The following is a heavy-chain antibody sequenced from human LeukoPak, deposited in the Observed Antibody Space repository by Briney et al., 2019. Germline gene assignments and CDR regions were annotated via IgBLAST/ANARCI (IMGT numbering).Heavy chain of an antibody. D-gene: IGHD4-17*01. V-gene: IGHV3-30*18. CDR3: AKGGGYGDYFDY. J-gene: IGHJ4*02. Sequence: GGSLRLSCAASGFTFSSYGMHWVRQAPGKGLEWVAVISYDGSNKYSADSVKGRFTISRDNSKNTLYLQMNSLRAEDTAVYYCAKGGGYGDYFDYWGQGTLVTVSS. CDR1: GFTFSSYG. CDR2: ISYDGSNK.